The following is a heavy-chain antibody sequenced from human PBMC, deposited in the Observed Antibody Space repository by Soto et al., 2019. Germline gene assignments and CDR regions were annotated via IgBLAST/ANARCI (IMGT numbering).Heavy chain of an antibody. CDR3: ARMATSGTGNWFDP. CDR1: GYAFSNND. J-gene: IGHJ5*02. D-gene: IGHD1-1*01. Sequence: QVQLVPSGAEVKKPGAAVTVSCQASGYAFSNNDISWVRQGPGQGLEWMGWMNPNSGNGGYAQKFQGRVTMTRDTSTSTAYMELSSLTSDDTAIYYCARMATSGTGNWFDPWGQGTLVTVSS. CDR2: MNPNSGNG. V-gene: IGHV1-8*01.